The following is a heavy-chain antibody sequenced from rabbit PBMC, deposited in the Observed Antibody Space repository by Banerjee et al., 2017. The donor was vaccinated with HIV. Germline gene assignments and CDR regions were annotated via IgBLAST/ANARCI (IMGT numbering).Heavy chain of an antibody. D-gene: IGHD4-1*01. CDR2: IDAGSSGYT. J-gene: IGHJ3*01. V-gene: IGHV1S40*01. Sequence: QSLEESGGDLVKPGASLTLTCTASGFTLSSYWMCWVRQAPGKGLEWIACIDAGSSGYTWYANWAKGRFTISKTSSTTVTLQMTSMTGADTDTYFCARGAGNSGWGADLWGQGTLVTVS. CDR1: GFTLSSYW. CDR3: ARGAGNSGWGADL.